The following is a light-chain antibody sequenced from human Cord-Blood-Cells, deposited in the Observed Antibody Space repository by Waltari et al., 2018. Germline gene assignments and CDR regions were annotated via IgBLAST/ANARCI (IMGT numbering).Light chain of an antibody. V-gene: IGLV3-1*01. CDR3: QAWDSSIV. Sequence: SYELTQPPSVSVSPGQTASIPRPGDTLGDKYACWYQQKPGQSPVLVIYQDSKRPSGIPERFSGSNSGNTATLTISGTQAMDEADYYCQAWDSSIVFGGGTKLTVL. CDR2: QDS. CDR1: TLGDKY. J-gene: IGLJ2*01.